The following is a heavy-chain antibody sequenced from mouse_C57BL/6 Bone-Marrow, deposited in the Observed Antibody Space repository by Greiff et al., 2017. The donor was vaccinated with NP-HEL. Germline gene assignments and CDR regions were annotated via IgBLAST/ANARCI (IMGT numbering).Heavy chain of an antibody. D-gene: IGHD4-1*01. CDR2: ITHSGET. CDR1: GFPITSGYY. CDR3: AGDSELGPFFAY. J-gene: IGHJ3*01. Sequence: QVQLKESGPGLVKPSQSLFLTCSITGFPITSGYYWIWIRQSPGKPLEWMGYITHSGETFYNPSLQSPISITRETSKNQFFLQLNSVTTEDTAMYYCAGDSELGPFFAYWGQGTLVTVSA. V-gene: IGHV12-3*01.